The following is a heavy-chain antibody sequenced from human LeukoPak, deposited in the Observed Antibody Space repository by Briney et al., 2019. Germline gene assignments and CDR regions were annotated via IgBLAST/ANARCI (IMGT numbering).Heavy chain of an antibody. CDR3: CGVRTSCNPECDYYHMDV. CDR2: IYASGST. J-gene: IGHJ6*03. D-gene: IGHD2-2*01. V-gene: IGHV4-4*09. CDR1: GASISLYS. Sequence: PSETLSLTCAVSGASISLYSWRWIRQPPGKGLEWIGDIYASGSTSYNPSHTGRVTTSNDTSKNHFSLKLIYVAAAGTGVFFFCGVRTSCNPECDYYHMDVWGKGTTGTGSS.